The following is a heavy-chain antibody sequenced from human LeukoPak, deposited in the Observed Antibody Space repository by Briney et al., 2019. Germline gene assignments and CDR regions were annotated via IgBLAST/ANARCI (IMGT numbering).Heavy chain of an antibody. D-gene: IGHD3-10*01. V-gene: IGHV4-59*01. J-gene: IGHJ6*02. CDR1: GGSISSYY. CDR3: AREDYYGSESYLSADYYYYGMDV. CDR2: IYYSGST. Sequence: PSETLSLTCTVSGGSISSYYWSWIRQPPGKGLEWIGYIYYSGSTNYNPSLKSRVTISVDTSKNQFSLKLSSVTAADTAVYYCAREDYYGSESYLSADYYYYGMDVWGQGTTVTVSS.